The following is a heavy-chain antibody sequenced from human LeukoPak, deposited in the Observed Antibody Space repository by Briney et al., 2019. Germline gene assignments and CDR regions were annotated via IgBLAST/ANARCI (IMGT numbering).Heavy chain of an antibody. CDR2: IYYSGSP. J-gene: IGHJ4*02. Sequence: PSETLSLTCTVSGGSISSYYWSWIRQPPGKGLEWIGSIYYSGSPYYNPPLKSRVTISVDTSKNQFSLKLSYVTAADTAVYYCARDNSVEVSTMIIFDYWGQGTLVTVSS. D-gene: IGHD3-16*01. CDR1: GGSISSYY. CDR3: ARDNSVEVSTMIIFDY. V-gene: IGHV4-39*07.